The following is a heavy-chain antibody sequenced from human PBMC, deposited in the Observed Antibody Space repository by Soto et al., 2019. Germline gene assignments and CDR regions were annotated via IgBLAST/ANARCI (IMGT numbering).Heavy chain of an antibody. CDR2: INAGNGNT. CDR1: GYTFTSYA. Sequence: QVQLVQSGAEVKKPGASVKVSGKASGYTFTSYAMHWVRQAPGQRLEWMGWINAGNGNTKYSQKFQGRVTITRDTTASTAYMELSSLRSEDTAVYYCARAYSGYDSRPRYYYGMDVWGQGTTVTVSS. J-gene: IGHJ6*02. D-gene: IGHD5-12*01. V-gene: IGHV1-3*01. CDR3: ARAYSGYDSRPRYYYGMDV.